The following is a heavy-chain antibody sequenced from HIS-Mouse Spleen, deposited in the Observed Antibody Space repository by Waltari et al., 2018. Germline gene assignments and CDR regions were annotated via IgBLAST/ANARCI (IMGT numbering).Heavy chain of an antibody. CDR2: INHSGST. V-gene: IGHV4-34*01. D-gene: IGHD6-13*01. J-gene: IGHJ4*02. CDR1: GGSFSGYY. Sequence: QVQLQQWGAGLLKPSETLSLTCAVYGGSFSGYYWSWIRQPPGKGLGWIGEINHSGSTNYIPSLKSRVTISVDTSKNQFSLKLSSVTAADTAVYYCARVNSSFDYWGQGTLVTVSS. CDR3: ARVNSSFDY.